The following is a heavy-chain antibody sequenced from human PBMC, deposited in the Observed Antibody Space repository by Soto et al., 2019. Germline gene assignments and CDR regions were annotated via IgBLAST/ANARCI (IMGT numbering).Heavy chain of an antibody. CDR1: GYSFTSYW. Sequence: GESLKISCKGSGYSFTSYWIGWVRQMPGKGLEWMGIIYPGDSDTRYSPSFQGQVTISADKSISTAYLQWSSLKASDTAMYYCARLEVDGVNSLVGFDYWGQGTLVTVSS. J-gene: IGHJ4*02. V-gene: IGHV5-51*01. CDR2: IYPGDSDT. CDR3: ARLEVDGVNSLVGFDY. D-gene: IGHD1-26*01.